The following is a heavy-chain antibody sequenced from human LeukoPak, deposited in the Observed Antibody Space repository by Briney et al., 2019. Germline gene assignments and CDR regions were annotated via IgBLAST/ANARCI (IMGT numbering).Heavy chain of an antibody. Sequence: SVKVSCKASGGTFSSYAISWVRQAPGQGLEWMGRIIPILGIANYAQKFQGRVTITADKSTSTAYMELSSLRSEDTAVYYCARDGQDIVVVPAATAYYYYGMDVWGQGTTVTVSS. V-gene: IGHV1-69*04. J-gene: IGHJ6*02. CDR2: IIPILGIA. CDR1: GGTFSSYA. CDR3: ARDGQDIVVVPAATAYYYYGMDV. D-gene: IGHD2-2*01.